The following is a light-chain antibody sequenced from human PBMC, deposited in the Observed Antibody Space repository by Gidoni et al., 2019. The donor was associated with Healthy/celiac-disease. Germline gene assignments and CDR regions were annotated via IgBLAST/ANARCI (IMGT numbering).Light chain of an antibody. CDR3: QHYDNLPLT. Sequence: IQMTQSPSSLSASVGDRVTITCQASQDISNYLNWYQQKPGKAPKLLIYDASNLKTGVPSRFSGSGSGTDFIFTISSLQPEDIATYCCQHYDNLPLTFGGGTKVEIK. CDR2: DAS. CDR1: QDISNY. V-gene: IGKV1-33*01. J-gene: IGKJ4*01.